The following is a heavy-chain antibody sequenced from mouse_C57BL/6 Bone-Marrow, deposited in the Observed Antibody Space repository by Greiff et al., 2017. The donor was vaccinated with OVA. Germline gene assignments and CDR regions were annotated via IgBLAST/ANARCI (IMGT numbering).Heavy chain of an antibody. Sequence: VQRVESGPGLVQPSQSLSITCTVSGFSLTSYGVHWVRQSPGKGLEWLGVIWSGGSTDYNAAFISRLSISKDNSKSQVFFKMNSLQADDTAIYYCAGIYYDYDGAWFAYWGQGTLVTVSA. D-gene: IGHD2-4*01. J-gene: IGHJ3*01. CDR1: GFSLTSYG. CDR2: IWSGGST. V-gene: IGHV2-2*01. CDR3: AGIYYDYDGAWFAY.